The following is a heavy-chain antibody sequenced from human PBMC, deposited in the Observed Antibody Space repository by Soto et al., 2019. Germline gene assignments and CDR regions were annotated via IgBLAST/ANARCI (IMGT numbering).Heavy chain of an antibody. CDR1: GYTFTGYY. J-gene: IGHJ4*02. Sequence: QVQLVQSGAEVKKPGASVKVSCRASGYTFTGYYIHWVRQAPGQGLAWMGWMNPNSGGANYAPNFQGRVAMTRDTSINTVYMQLSRLTSDDTAVYYLAKDCGFDCWIPVDWGQGTLVTVSS. CDR2: MNPNSGGA. V-gene: IGHV1-2*02. CDR3: AKDCGFDCWIPVD. D-gene: IGHD2-21*02.